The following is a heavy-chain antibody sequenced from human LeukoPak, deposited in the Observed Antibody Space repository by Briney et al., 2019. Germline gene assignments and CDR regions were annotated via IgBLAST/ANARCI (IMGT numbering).Heavy chain of an antibody. D-gene: IGHD6-13*01. CDR3: ARGFSSWYLSPYYLEY. J-gene: IGHJ4*02. CDR1: GYTFTGYY. V-gene: IGHV1-2*02. Sequence: ASVKVSCKASGYTFTGYYIHWVRQVPGQALEWMGWINPNSGSTNYAQKFQGRVTMTRDTSITTAYMELSRLRSDDTAVYYCARGFSSWYLSPYYLEYCGQGTPVTVSS. CDR2: INPNSGST.